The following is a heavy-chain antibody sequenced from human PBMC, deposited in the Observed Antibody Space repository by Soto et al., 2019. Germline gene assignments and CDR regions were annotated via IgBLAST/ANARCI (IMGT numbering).Heavy chain of an antibody. Sequence: ASVKVSCKASGYTFTNFGISWVRQAPGQGLEWMGWISAYNGNTNYAQNFQGRVTMTTDTSTSTAYMELSSLRSEDTAVYYCARGVPIFMDYWGQGTLVTVSS. V-gene: IGHV1-18*01. CDR2: ISAYNGNT. CDR3: ARGVPIFMDY. D-gene: IGHD3-10*01. J-gene: IGHJ4*02. CDR1: GYTFTNFG.